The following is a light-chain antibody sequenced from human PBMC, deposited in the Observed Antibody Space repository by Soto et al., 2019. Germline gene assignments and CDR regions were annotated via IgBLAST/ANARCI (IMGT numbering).Light chain of an antibody. CDR2: GTS. CDR1: QSLGSSY. Sequence: EIVLTPSQGTRSVSPGGRAPLCCRAIQSLGSSYLAWYQQKAGQAPRLLVYGTSSRATGIPDRFSGSGSATDLTLTISSLRSEDFAVYYCQEYNNWPPWTFGQGTKVDIK. CDR3: QEYNNWPPWT. V-gene: IGKV3-20*01. J-gene: IGKJ1*01.